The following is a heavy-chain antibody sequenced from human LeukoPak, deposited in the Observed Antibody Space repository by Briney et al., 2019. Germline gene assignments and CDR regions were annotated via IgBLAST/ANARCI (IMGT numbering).Heavy chain of an antibody. J-gene: IGHJ5*02. CDR3: TKDAGPFYDWFDP. V-gene: IGHV3-23*01. Sequence: GGCLRLSCAASGFSFSRYGMAWFRQIPGKGLEWVSTINDNSRHTHYADSVKARFPTSRDNSKNTLYLEMHSLRVEDTALYYCTKDAGPFYDWFDPWGPGTRVTV. CDR2: INDNSRHT. D-gene: IGHD2/OR15-2a*01. CDR1: GFSFSRYG.